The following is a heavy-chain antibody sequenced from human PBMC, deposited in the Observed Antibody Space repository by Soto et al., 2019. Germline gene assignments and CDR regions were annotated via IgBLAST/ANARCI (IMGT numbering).Heavy chain of an antibody. D-gene: IGHD2-21*01. CDR3: AEDSDGPGYYYYGMDV. Sequence: GGSLRLSCAASGFTFDDYAMHWVRQAPGKGLEWVSGISWNSGSIGYADPVKGRFTISRDNAKNSLYLQMNSLRAEDTALYYCAEDSDGPGYYYYGMDVWGQGTTVTVSS. V-gene: IGHV3-9*01. CDR1: GFTFDDYA. CDR2: ISWNSGSI. J-gene: IGHJ6*02.